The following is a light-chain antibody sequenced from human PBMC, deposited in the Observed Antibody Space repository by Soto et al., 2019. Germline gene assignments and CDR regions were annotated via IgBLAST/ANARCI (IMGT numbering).Light chain of an antibody. J-gene: IGKJ5*01. CDR2: GAS. CDR1: QSVSSSY. CDR3: QQYGSSPTT. Sequence: LTQSPGTLSLSPGERATLSCRASQSVSSSYLAWYQQKPGQAPRLLVYGASSRATGIPDRFSGSGSGTDFTLTISRLEPEDFAVYYCQQYGSSPTTFDQGTRLEIK. V-gene: IGKV3-20*01.